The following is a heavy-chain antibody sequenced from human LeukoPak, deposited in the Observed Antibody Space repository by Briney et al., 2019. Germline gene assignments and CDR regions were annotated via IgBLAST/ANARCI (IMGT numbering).Heavy chain of an antibody. CDR1: GGSFSGYY. V-gene: IGHV4-34*01. D-gene: IGHD6-13*01. Sequence: SETLPLTCAVYGGSFSGYYWSWIRQPPGKGLEWIGEINHSGSTNYNPSLKSRVTISVDTSKNQFSLKLSSVTAADTAVYYCARRRVAAALRPWGQGTLVTVSS. J-gene: IGHJ5*02. CDR3: ARRRVAAALRP. CDR2: INHSGST.